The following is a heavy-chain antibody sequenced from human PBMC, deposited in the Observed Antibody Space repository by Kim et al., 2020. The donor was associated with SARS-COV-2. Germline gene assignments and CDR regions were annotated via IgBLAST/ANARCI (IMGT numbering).Heavy chain of an antibody. V-gene: IGHV3-15*01. CDR2: IKSKTDGGTT. CDR3: TTFMVRGVTYIDY. Sequence: GGSLRLSCAASGFTFSNAWMSWVRQAPGKGLEWVGRIKSKTDGGTTDYAAPVKGRFTISRDDSKNTLYLQMNSLKTEDTAVYYCTTFMVRGVTYIDYWGQGTLVTVSS. J-gene: IGHJ4*02. CDR1: GFTFSNAW. D-gene: IGHD3-10*01.